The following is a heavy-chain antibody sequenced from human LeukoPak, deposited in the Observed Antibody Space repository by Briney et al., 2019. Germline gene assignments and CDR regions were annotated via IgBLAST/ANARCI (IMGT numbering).Heavy chain of an antibody. Sequence: GGSLRLSCATSGFTFSSHEMSWVRQAPGKGLEWVSYISSSGSNIFYADSVKGRFTISRDSAKNSLYLEMNSLAAEDTAVYYCASSRYSSGWYSFWGQGTLVTVSS. CDR2: ISSSGSNI. CDR1: GFTFSSHE. J-gene: IGHJ4*02. V-gene: IGHV3-48*03. CDR3: ASSRYSSGWYSF. D-gene: IGHD6-19*01.